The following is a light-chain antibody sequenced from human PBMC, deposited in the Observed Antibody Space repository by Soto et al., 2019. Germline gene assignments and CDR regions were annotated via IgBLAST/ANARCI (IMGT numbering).Light chain of an antibody. Sequence: EIVLTQSPGTLSLSPGERATLSCRASQSVSNNYLAWYQQKPGQAPRLLIYDASNRATGIPARFSGGGSGTDFTLTISSLEPEDFAVYYCQHRSNWPPEWTFGQGTKVDI. J-gene: IGKJ1*01. V-gene: IGKV3-11*01. CDR3: QHRSNWPPEWT. CDR2: DAS. CDR1: QSVSNNY.